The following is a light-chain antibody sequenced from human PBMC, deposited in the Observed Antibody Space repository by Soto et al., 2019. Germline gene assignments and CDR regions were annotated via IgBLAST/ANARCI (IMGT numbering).Light chain of an antibody. CDR3: QTWGTGIHWV. CDR2: LNSDGSH. J-gene: IGLJ3*02. V-gene: IGLV4-69*01. Sequence: QPVLTQSPSASASLGASVKLTCTLSSGLSTSTIAWHQQQPEKGPRYLMILNSDGSHSKGDGIPDRFSGSSSGAERYLTISSLQSEDEADYFCQTWGTGIHWVFGGGTKLTVL. CDR1: SGLSTST.